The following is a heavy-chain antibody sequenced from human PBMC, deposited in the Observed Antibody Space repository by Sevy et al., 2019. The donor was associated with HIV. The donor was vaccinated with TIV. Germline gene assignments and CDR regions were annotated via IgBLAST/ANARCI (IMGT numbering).Heavy chain of an antibody. D-gene: IGHD3-10*01. V-gene: IGHV3-15*01. Sequence: GGSLRLSCAASGFTFSNAWMSWVRQAPGKGLEWVGRIKSKTDGGTIDYAAPVKGRFGISRDDSKNTLYLQMNSLKIEDTAVYYCASRHYYGSGSYPDSWSQGILVTVSS. J-gene: IGHJ4*02. CDR3: ASRHYYGSGSYPDS. CDR1: GFTFSNAW. CDR2: IKSKTDGGTI.